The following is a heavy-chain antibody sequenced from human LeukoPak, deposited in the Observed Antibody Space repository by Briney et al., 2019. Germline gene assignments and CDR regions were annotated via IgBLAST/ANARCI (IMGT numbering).Heavy chain of an antibody. CDR2: INSDGSST. Sequence: PGGSLRLSCVASGFTFSSYWMHWVRQAPGKGQVWVSRINSDGSSTSYADSVKGRFTISRDNAKNTLYLQMNSLRAEDTAVYYCARGGALLTDYWGQGTLVTVSS. CDR3: ARGGALLTDY. CDR1: GFTFSSYW. V-gene: IGHV3-74*01. J-gene: IGHJ4*02. D-gene: IGHD1-26*01.